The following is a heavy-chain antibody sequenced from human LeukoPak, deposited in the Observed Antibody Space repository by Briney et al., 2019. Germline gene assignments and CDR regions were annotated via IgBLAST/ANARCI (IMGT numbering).Heavy chain of an antibody. V-gene: IGHV3-7*01. CDR2: IKQDGSEK. Sequence: GGSLRLSCAASGFTFSSYWMSWVRQAPGKGLEWVANIKQDGSEKYYVDSVKGRFTISRDNAKNSLYLQMNSLRAEDTAVYYCASPPTAYCGGDCYPGGLHDAFDIWGQGTMVTVSS. CDR1: GFTFSSYW. CDR3: ASPPTAYCGGDCYPGGLHDAFDI. D-gene: IGHD2-21*02. J-gene: IGHJ3*02.